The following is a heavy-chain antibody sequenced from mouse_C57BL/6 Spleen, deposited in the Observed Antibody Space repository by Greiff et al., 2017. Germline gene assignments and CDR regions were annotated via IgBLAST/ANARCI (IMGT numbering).Heavy chain of an antibody. CDR1: GYTFTDYN. V-gene: IGHV1-22*01. CDR2: INPNNGGT. CDR3: VIYYYGSSYFDY. J-gene: IGHJ2*01. D-gene: IGHD1-1*01. Sequence: EVQLQQSGPELVKPGASVKMSCKASGYTFTDYNMHWVKQSHGKSLEWIGYINPNNGGTSYNQKFKGKATLTVNKSSSTAYMELRSLTSEDSAVYYCVIYYYGSSYFDYWGQGTTRTVSS.